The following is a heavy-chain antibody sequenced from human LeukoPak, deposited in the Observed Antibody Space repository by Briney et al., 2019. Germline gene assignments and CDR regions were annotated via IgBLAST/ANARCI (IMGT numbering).Heavy chain of an antibody. Sequence: SETLSLTCAVSGGSISSGGYSWSWIRQPPGKGLEWIGYIYHSGSTYYNPSLKSRVTISVDRSKNQFSLKLSSVTAADTAVYYCARGVGSGSCLFDYWGQGTLVTVSS. J-gene: IGHJ4*02. CDR1: GGSISSGGYS. V-gene: IGHV4-30-2*01. CDR3: ARGVGSGSCLFDY. D-gene: IGHD3-10*01. CDR2: IYHSGST.